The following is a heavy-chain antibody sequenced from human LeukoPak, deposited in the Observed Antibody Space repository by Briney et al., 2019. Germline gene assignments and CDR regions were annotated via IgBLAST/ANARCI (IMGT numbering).Heavy chain of an antibody. CDR1: GFTFSSYG. CDR3: ARDFYYYDSSGCPDY. Sequence: GGSLRLSCVASGFTFSSYGMHWVRQAPGKGLEWVAVIWYDGSNKYYADSVKGRFTISRDNSKNTLYQQMNSLRAEDTAVYYCARDFYYYDSSGCPDYWGQGTLVTVSS. D-gene: IGHD3-22*01. J-gene: IGHJ4*02. V-gene: IGHV3-33*01. CDR2: IWYDGSNK.